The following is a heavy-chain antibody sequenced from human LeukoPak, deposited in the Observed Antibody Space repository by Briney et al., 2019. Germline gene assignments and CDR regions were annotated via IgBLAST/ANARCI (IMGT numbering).Heavy chain of an antibody. CDR1: GFTFSSYA. CDR2: ISSNGGST. V-gene: IGHV3-64*01. J-gene: IGHJ4*02. D-gene: IGHD4-17*01. CDR3: ARSVTTVTTGLDY. Sequence: GGSLRLSCAASGFTFSSYAMHWVRQAPGKGLEYVSAISSNGGSTYYANSMKGRFTISRDNSKNTLYLQMGSLRAEDMAVYYCARSVTTVTTGLDYWGQGTLVTVSS.